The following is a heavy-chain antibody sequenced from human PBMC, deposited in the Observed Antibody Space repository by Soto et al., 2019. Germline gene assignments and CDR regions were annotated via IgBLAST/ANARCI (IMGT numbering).Heavy chain of an antibody. CDR1: GGSISSSSYY. CDR2: IYYSGST. Sequence: SETLSLTCTVSGGSISSSSYYWGWIRQPPGKGLEWIGSIYYSGSTYYNPSLKSRVTISVDTSKNQFSLKLSSVTAADTAVYYCARHEYYDHVWGSYRSNYFDYWGQGTLVTVSS. J-gene: IGHJ4*02. V-gene: IGHV4-39*01. D-gene: IGHD3-16*02. CDR3: ARHEYYDHVWGSYRSNYFDY.